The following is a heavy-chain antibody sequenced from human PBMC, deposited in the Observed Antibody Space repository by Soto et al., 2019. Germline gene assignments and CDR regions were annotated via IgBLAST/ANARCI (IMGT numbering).Heavy chain of an antibody. CDR2: IYYRGNT. J-gene: IGHJ4*02. Sequence: QLQLQESGPGLVKPSETLSLTCSVSGDSINSDKYYWGWIRQPPGKGLEWIGSIYYRGNTYYNPPLQTRVTMSLDKSKSQFSLKLTSVTAADSAVSFCARLEGLATISYYFDFWGQGALVTVSS. V-gene: IGHV4-39*01. D-gene: IGHD3-9*01. CDR1: GDSINSDKYY. CDR3: ARLEGLATISYYFDF.